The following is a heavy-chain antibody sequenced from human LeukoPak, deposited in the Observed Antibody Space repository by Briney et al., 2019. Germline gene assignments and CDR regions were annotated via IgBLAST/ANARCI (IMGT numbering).Heavy chain of an antibody. CDR1: GGSASSYY. V-gene: IGHV4-59*02. CDR2: IYNSGST. CDR3: ARDTDSSGYYDS. Sequence: NPSETLSLTCIVSGGSASSYYWTWIRQPPGKGLEWIGYIYNSGSTNYNPSLKSRVTISVDTSKNQFSLKLSSVTAADTAVYYCARDTDSSGYYDSWGQGTLVTVSS. D-gene: IGHD3-22*01. J-gene: IGHJ5*01.